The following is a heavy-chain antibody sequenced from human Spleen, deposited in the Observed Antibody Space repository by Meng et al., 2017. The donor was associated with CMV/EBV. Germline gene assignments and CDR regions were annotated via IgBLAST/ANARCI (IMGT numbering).Heavy chain of an antibody. CDR2: ISSDSTNK. J-gene: IGHJ4*02. CDR3: TRDAKGSQYSLWSGYPDFDH. V-gene: IGHV3-30-3*01. D-gene: IGHD3-3*01. CDR1: GFTFSDYY. Sequence: GESLKISCAASGFTFSDYYMSWIRQAPGKGLEWVAVISSDSTNKYYADSVKGRFTISRDNSKTTVSLQMSSLRAEDTALYYCTRDAKGSQYSLWSGYPDFDHWGQGTLVTVSS.